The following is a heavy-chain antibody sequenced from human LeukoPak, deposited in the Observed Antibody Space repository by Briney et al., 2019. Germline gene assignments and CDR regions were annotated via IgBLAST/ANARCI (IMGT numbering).Heavy chain of an antibody. CDR1: GFTFSSYS. CDR3: ARDYYDSSGYYRFDY. J-gene: IGHJ4*02. V-gene: IGHV3-21*01. Sequence: PGGSLRLSCAASGFTFSSYSMNWVRQAPGKGLEWVSSISSSSSYIYYADSVKGRFTISRDNAKNSLYLQMNSLRAEDTTVYYCARDYYDSSGYYRFDYWGQGTLVTVSS. CDR2: ISSSSSYI. D-gene: IGHD3-22*01.